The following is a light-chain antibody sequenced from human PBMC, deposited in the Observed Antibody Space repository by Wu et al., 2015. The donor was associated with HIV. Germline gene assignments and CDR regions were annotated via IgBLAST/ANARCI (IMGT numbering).Light chain of an antibody. Sequence: EVVLTQSPGTLSLSPGERATLSCRASQDISHYLAWYQQKPGQAPSLLIYDASVRAPGVPARFSGSGSGTDFTLTISSLEPEDFAVYYCQQRRNWPRSFGQGTKLEIK. CDR2: DAS. CDR3: QQRRNWPRS. V-gene: IGKV3-11*01. CDR1: QDISHY. J-gene: IGKJ2*03.